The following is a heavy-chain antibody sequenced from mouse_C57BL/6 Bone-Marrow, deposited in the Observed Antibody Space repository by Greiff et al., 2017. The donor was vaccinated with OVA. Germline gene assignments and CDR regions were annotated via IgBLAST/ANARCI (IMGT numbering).Heavy chain of an antibody. D-gene: IGHD3-3*01. J-gene: IGHJ1*03. CDR3: ARERAYWYFDV. CDR1: GYTFTSYW. CDR2: IHPNSGST. Sequence: QVQLKQPGAELVKPGASVKLSCKASGYTFTSYWMHWVKQRPGQGLEWIGMIHPNSGSTNYNEKFKSKATLTVDKPSSTAYMQLSSLPSEDSAVYYCARERAYWYFDVWGTGTTVTVSS. V-gene: IGHV1-64*01.